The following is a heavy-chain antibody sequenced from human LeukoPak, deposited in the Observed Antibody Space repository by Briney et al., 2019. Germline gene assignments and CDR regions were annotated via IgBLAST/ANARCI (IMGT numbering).Heavy chain of an antibody. V-gene: IGHV5-51*01. CDR2: IYPGDSDT. CDR1: GYSFTSYW. J-gene: IGHJ3*02. Sequence: RGESLKISCKGSGYSFTSYWIGWVRQMPGKGLEWMGIIYPGDSDTRYSPSFQGQVTISADKSISTAYLQWSSLKASDTAMYYCAKVAAAGPERDAFDIWGQGTMVTVSS. D-gene: IGHD6-13*01. CDR3: AKVAAAGPERDAFDI.